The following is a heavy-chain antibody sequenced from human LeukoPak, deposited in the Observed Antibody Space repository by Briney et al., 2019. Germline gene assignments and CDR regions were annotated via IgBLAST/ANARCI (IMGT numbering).Heavy chain of an antibody. D-gene: IGHD3-22*01. Sequence: GGSLRLSCAASGFTFSNAWMSWVRQAPGKGLEWVSAISGSGGSTYYADSVKGRFTISRDNSKNTLYLQMNSLRAEDTAVYYCAKDGPSSYYYDSSGYYYYWGQGTLVTVSS. CDR3: AKDGPSSYYYDSSGYYYY. CDR1: GFTFSNAW. J-gene: IGHJ4*02. V-gene: IGHV3-23*01. CDR2: ISGSGGST.